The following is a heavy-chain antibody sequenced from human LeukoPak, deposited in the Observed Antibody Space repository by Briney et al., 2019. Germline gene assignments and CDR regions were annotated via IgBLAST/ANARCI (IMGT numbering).Heavy chain of an antibody. CDR1: GFTFGSYW. V-gene: IGHV3-7*01. Sequence: QPGGSLRLSCAASGFTFGSYWMSWVRQAPGKGLEWVANIKQDGSEKYYVDSVKGRFTISRDNAKNSLYLQMNSLRAEDTAVYYCAGSSWYYFDYWGQGTLVTVSS. CDR3: AGSSWYYFDY. CDR2: IKQDGSEK. J-gene: IGHJ4*02. D-gene: IGHD6-13*01.